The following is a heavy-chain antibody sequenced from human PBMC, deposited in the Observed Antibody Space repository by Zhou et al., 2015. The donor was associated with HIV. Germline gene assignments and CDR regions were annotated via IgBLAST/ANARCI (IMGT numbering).Heavy chain of an antibody. CDR3: ARGVGPRITSYYYYGMDV. J-gene: IGHJ6*02. V-gene: IGHV1-69*01. Sequence: QVQLVQSGAEVKKSGSSVKVSCKASGGTFSSYAISWVRQAPGQGLEWMGGIIPIFGTANYAQKFQGRVTITADESTSTAYMELSSLRSEDTAVYYCARGVGPRITSYYYYGMDVWGQGTTVTVSS. D-gene: IGHD1-20*01. CDR1: GGTFSSYA. CDR2: IIPIFGTA.